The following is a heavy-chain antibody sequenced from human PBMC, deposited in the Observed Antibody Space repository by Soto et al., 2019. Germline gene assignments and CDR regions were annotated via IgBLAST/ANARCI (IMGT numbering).Heavy chain of an antibody. CDR2: IIPIFGTA. CDR1: GGTFSSYA. D-gene: IGHD3-3*01. Sequence: SVKVSCKASGGTFSSYAISWVRQAPGQGLEWMGGIIPIFGTANYAQKFQGRVTITADESTSTAYMELSSLRSEDTAVYYCASPYDFWSGYSFCYWGQGTLVTVSS. CDR3: ASPYDFWSGYSFCY. J-gene: IGHJ4*02. V-gene: IGHV1-69*13.